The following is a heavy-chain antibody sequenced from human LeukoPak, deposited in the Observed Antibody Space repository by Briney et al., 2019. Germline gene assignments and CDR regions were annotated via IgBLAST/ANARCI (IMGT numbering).Heavy chain of an antibody. Sequence: GGSLRPSCAASGFTFSSYWMHWVRQAPGKGLVWVSHINSDGSTTTYADSVKGRFTISRDNAKNTLFLQMNSLRAEDTAVYYCAKSKYYDSSGWYYWGQGTLVTVSS. CDR1: GFTFSSYW. V-gene: IGHV3-74*01. D-gene: IGHD3-22*01. J-gene: IGHJ4*02. CDR2: INSDGSTT. CDR3: AKSKYYDSSGWYY.